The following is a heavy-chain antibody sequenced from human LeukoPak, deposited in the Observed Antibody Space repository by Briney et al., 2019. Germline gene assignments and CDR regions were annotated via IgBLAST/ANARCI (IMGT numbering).Heavy chain of an antibody. CDR1: GGTFSSYA. D-gene: IGHD6-19*01. J-gene: IGHJ5*02. CDR2: IIPIFGTA. Sequence: SVKVSCKASGGTFSSYAISWVRQAPGQGLEWMGGIIPIFGTANYAQKFQGRVTITADESTSTAYMELSSLRSEDTAVYYCAREVAVAGTGWFDPWGQGTLVTVSS. CDR3: AREVAVAGTGWFDP. V-gene: IGHV1-69*13.